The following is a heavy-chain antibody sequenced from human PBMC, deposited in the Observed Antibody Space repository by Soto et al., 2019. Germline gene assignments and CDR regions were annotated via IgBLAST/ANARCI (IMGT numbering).Heavy chain of an antibody. CDR3: AIRGHSSPKGLEYFQH. CDR2: IWYDGSNK. V-gene: IGHV3-33*01. D-gene: IGHD6-19*01. J-gene: IGHJ1*01. CDR1: GFTFSSYG. Sequence: QVQLVESGGGVVQPGRSLRLSCAASGFTFSSYGMHWVRQAPGKGLEWVAVIWYDGSNKYYADSVKGRFTISRDNSKNTLYLQMNSLRAEDTAVYYCAIRGHSSPKGLEYFQHWGQGTLVTVSS.